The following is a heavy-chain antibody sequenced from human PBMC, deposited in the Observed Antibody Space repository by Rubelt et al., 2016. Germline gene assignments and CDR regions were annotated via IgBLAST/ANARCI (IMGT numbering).Heavy chain of an antibody. J-gene: IGHJ4*02. CDR2: ISAYNGNT. CDR3: ARVISGVEYSSSWHFDY. CDR1: GYTFTSYA. D-gene: IGHD6-13*01. V-gene: IGHV1-18*01. Sequence: QVQLVQSGSELKKPGASVKVSCKASGYTFTSYAMNWVRQAPGQGLEWMGWISAYNGNTNYAQKLQGRVTMTTDTSTSTAYMGLRSLRSDDTAVYYGARVISGVEYSSSWHFDYWGQGTLVTVSS.